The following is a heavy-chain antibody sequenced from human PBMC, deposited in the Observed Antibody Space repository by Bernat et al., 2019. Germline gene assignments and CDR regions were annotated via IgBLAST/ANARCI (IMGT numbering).Heavy chain of an antibody. CDR1: GFTFSSYA. CDR3: SSSGWYRLGMDV. J-gene: IGHJ6*02. CDR2: ISGSGGST. D-gene: IGHD6-19*01. Sequence: EVQLLESGGGLVQPGGSLRLSCAASGFTFSSYAMSWVRQAPGKGLEWVSAISGSGGSTYYADSVKGRLTISRDNSKNTLYLQMNSLRAEDTAVYYCSSSGWYRLGMDVWGQGTTVTVSS. V-gene: IGHV3-23*01.